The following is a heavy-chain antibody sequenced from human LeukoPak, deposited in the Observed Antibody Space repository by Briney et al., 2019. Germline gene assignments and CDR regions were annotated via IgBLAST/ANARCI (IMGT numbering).Heavy chain of an antibody. CDR3: AKRISTAARYYYGMDV. V-gene: IGHV3-23*01. J-gene: IGHJ6*02. D-gene: IGHD1-1*01. CDR2: ISSNSGST. Sequence: GGSLRLSCAASGFTFSSYAMNWVRQAPGKGLEWVSGISSNSGSTYYADSVKGRFTISRDNSKNTLYLQMNSLRAEDTALYYCAKRISTAARYYYGMDVWGQGTTVTVSS. CDR1: GFTFSSYA.